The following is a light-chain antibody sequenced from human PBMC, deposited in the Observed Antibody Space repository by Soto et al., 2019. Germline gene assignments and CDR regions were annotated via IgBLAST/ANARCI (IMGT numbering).Light chain of an antibody. V-gene: IGKV1-17*01. CDR3: QQYNNWPPIT. J-gene: IGKJ5*01. Sequence: DIQMTQSPSSRSASVGERVTITCRASQGIRNDLGWYQQKPGKAPKLLIYKASTLKSGVPSRFSGSGSGTEFTLTISSLQSEDFAVYYCQQYNNWPPITFGQGTRLEIK. CDR2: KAS. CDR1: QGIRND.